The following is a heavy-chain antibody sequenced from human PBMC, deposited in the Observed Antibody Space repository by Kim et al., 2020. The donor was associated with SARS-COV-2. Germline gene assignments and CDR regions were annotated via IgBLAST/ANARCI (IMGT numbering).Heavy chain of an antibody. V-gene: IGHV3-33*01. Sequence: GGSLRLSCAASGFTFSSYGMHWVRQAPGKGLEWVAVIWYDGSNKYYADSVKGRFTISRDNSKNTLYLQMNSLRAEDTAVYYCASGGSGYSLDYCGQGTLVTVSS. CDR1: GFTFSSYG. D-gene: IGHD3-22*01. CDR2: IWYDGSNK. CDR3: ASGGSGYSLDY. J-gene: IGHJ4*02.